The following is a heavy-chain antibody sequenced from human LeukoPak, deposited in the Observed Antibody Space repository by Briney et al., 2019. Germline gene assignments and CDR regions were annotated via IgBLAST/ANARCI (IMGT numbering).Heavy chain of an antibody. CDR2: INHSGST. CDR3: ARGRGYYYDSSGYKYFDY. V-gene: IGHV4-34*01. Sequence: SETLSLTCAVYGGSFSGYYWSWIRQPPGKGLEWIGEINHSGSTNYNPSLKSRVTISVDTSKNQFSLKLSSVTAAGTAVYYCARGRGYYYDSSGYKYFDYWGQGTLVTVSS. D-gene: IGHD3-22*01. CDR1: GGSFSGYY. J-gene: IGHJ4*02.